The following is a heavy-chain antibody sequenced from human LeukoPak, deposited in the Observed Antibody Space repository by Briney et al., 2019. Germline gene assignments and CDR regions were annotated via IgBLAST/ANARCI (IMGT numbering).Heavy chain of an antibody. J-gene: IGHJ4*02. CDR2: IYTSGST. CDR1: GGSISSYY. V-gene: IGHV4-4*07. D-gene: IGHD2-15*01. Sequence: SETLSLTCTVSGGSISSYYWSWIRQPAGKGLEWIGHIYTSGSTNYNPSLKSRVTMSVDTSKNQFSLKLTSVTAADTAVHYCARGLFDCSGGSCYLYYCDYWGQGTLVTVSS. CDR3: ARGLFDCSGGSCYLYYCDY.